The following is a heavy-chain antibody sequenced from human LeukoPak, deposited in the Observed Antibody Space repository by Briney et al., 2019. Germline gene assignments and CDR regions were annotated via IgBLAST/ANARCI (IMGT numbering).Heavy chain of an antibody. D-gene: IGHD3-10*01. Sequence: PGGSLRLSCAASGFTFSRYWMHWVRQAPGKGLVWVSRINSDGSNTYYADSVKGRFTISSDNSKNTLYLQMSSLRAEDTAVYYCVKDGSGSRALDYWGQGTLVTVSS. CDR2: INSDGSNT. J-gene: IGHJ4*02. CDR3: VKDGSGSRALDY. CDR1: GFTFSRYW. V-gene: IGHV3-74*01.